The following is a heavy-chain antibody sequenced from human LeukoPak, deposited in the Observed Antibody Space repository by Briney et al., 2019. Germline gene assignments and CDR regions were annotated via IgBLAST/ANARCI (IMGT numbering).Heavy chain of an antibody. CDR2: ISYDGSNK. CDR1: GFTFSSYA. Sequence: GRSLRLSCAASGFTFSSYAMHWVRQAPGKGLEWVAVISYDGSNKYYADSVKGRFTISRDNSKNTLYLQMNSLRAEDTAVYYCARAPQWELSFFDYWGQGTLVTVSS. D-gene: IGHD1-26*01. CDR3: ARAPQWELSFFDY. V-gene: IGHV3-30*01. J-gene: IGHJ4*02.